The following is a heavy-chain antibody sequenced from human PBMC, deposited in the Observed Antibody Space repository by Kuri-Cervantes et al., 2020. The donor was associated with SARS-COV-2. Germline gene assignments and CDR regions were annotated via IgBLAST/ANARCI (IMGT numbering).Heavy chain of an antibody. CDR1: GGSISSYY. CDR3: ARVRVAAAGSNWFDP. V-gene: IGHV4-59*08. D-gene: IGHD6-13*01. J-gene: IGHJ5*02. CDR2: IYYSGST. Sequence: GSLRPACTVAGGSISSYYWSGIRQPPGKGLEWIGYIYYSGSTNYNPSLNSRVTISVDTSKNQFSLKLSSVTAADTAVYYCARVRVAAAGSNWFDPWGQGTLVTVSS.